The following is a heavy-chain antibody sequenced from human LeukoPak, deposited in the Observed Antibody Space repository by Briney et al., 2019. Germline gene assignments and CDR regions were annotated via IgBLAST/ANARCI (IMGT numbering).Heavy chain of an antibody. CDR2: ISGSSSYI. Sequence: GGSLRLSCVASGFTFSSYSMNWVRQAPGKGLEWVSSISGSSSYIHYADSVKGRFTISRDNAKNSLYLQMNSLRAGDTAVYYCARTGPETFDYWGQGTLVTVSS. V-gene: IGHV3-21*01. J-gene: IGHJ4*02. CDR1: GFTFSSYS. CDR3: ARTGPETFDY.